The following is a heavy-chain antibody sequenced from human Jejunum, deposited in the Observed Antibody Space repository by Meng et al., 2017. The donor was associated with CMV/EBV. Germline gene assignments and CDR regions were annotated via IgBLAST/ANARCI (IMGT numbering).Heavy chain of an antibody. CDR3: ARSRAYVRGYGCGWGFDH. D-gene: IGHD6-19*01. V-gene: IGHV1-2*02. CDR1: FTDYY. J-gene: IGHJ4*02. CDR2: FNPHSGAT. Sequence: FTDYYIQWVRQVPGHGLEWMGWFNPHSGATTYSQQFQGRVTMTTGTSINTVDMELSRLTSDDTATYFCARSRAYVRGYGCGWGFDHRGQGALVTVSS.